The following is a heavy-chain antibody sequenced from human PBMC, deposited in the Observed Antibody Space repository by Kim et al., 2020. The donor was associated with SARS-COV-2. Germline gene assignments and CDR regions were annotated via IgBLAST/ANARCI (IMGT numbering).Heavy chain of an antibody. V-gene: IGHV3-48*02. CDR3: ARDGGRLYYYGSGSYYNRPDLQYYYYGMDV. CDR1: GFTFSSYS. CDR2: ISSSSSTI. J-gene: IGHJ6*02. D-gene: IGHD3-10*01. Sequence: GGSLRLSCAASGFTFSSYSMNWVRQAPGKGLEWVSYISSSSSTIYYADSVKGRFTISRDNAKNSLYLQMNSLRDNDTAVYYCARDGGRLYYYGSGSYYNRPDLQYYYYGMDVWGQGTTVTVSS.